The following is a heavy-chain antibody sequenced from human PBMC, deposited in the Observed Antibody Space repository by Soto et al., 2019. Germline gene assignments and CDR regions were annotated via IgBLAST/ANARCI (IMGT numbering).Heavy chain of an antibody. CDR3: ARDIAAAGGRDY. V-gene: IGHV3-11*01. Sequence: PGGSLRLSCAASGFTFSDYYMTWIRQGPGKGLEWISYISSNGNTIYYADSVKGRFTISRDNAKNSLYLQMNSLRAEDTAVYYCARDIAAAGGRDYWGQGTLVTV. CDR2: ISSNGNTI. D-gene: IGHD6-13*01. J-gene: IGHJ4*02. CDR1: GFTFSDYY.